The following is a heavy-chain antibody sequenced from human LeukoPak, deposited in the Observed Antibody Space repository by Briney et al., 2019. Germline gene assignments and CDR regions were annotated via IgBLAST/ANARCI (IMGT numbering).Heavy chain of an antibody. J-gene: IGHJ4*02. CDR2: INHSGST. Sequence: SETLSLTCAVYGGSFSGYYWSWIRQPPGKGLEWIGEINHSGSTNYNPSLKSRVTISVDTSKNQFSLKLSSVTAADTAVYYCVRGYYSHYFDYWGQGTLVTVSS. CDR1: GGSFSGYY. D-gene: IGHD3-10*01. V-gene: IGHV4-34*01. CDR3: VRGYYSHYFDY.